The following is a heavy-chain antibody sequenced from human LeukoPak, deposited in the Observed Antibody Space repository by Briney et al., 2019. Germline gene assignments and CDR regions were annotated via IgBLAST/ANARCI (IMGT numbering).Heavy chain of an antibody. D-gene: IGHD3-10*01. J-gene: IGHJ4*02. Sequence: GGSLRLSCAASGFTFDDFAMHWVRQSPGEGLEWVSGIGWNSDTTAYADSVKGRFTISRDNANNSLYLLMNSLRSEDTAFYYCAKAPHYYTSATYWNYFENWGQGSLVTVSS. CDR3: AKAPHYYTSATYWNYFEN. CDR1: GFTFDDFA. V-gene: IGHV3-9*01. CDR2: IGWNSDTT.